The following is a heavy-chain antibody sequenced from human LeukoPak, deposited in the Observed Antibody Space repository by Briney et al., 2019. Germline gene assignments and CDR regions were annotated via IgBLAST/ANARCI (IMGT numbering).Heavy chain of an antibody. V-gene: IGHV3-15*01. D-gene: IGHD4-17*01. Sequence: PGGSLRLSCAASGFTFSNAWMSWVRQAPGKGREWVGRIKSKTDGCTTDYEAPVKGRFTISRDDSKNTLYLQMNSLKTEDTAVYYCTTDYAPGYWGQGTLVTVSS. CDR1: GFTFSNAW. CDR2: IKSKTDGCTT. CDR3: TTDYAPGY. J-gene: IGHJ4*02.